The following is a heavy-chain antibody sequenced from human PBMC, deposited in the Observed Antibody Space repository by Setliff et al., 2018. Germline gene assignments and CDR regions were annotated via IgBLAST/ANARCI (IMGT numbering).Heavy chain of an antibody. D-gene: IGHD5-18*01. J-gene: IGHJ6*03. CDR1: GYMFKSYG. CDR2: ISPYNDNT. V-gene: IGHV1-18*01. CDR3: ARGGHIRYDYYYMDV. Sequence: GASVKVSCKASGYMFKSYGITWMRQAPGQGPEWMGWISPYNDNTNSAEKFQDRITITTDTTTSTSYMELSSLRSEDTAPYYCARGGHIRYDYYYMDVWGKGTTVTVSS.